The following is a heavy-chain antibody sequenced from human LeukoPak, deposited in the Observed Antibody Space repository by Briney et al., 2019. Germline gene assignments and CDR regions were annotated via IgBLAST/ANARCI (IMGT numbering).Heavy chain of an antibody. CDR1: GYTFTSYY. Sequence: ASVKVSCKASGYTFTSYYMHWVRQAPGQGLEWMGIINPSGGSTSYAQKFQGRVTMTRDTSTSTVYMELSSLRSEDTAVYYCARGENPLNTHIAIIDYWGQGTLVTVSS. CDR2: INPSGGST. V-gene: IGHV1-46*01. D-gene: IGHD6-13*01. CDR3: ARGENPLNTHIAIIDY. J-gene: IGHJ4*02.